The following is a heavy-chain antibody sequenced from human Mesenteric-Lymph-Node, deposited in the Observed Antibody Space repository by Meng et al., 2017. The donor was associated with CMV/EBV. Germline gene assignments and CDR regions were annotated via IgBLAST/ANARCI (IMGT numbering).Heavy chain of an antibody. CDR1: GGTFSSYT. CDR3: ARGLAVAGTEYYYGMDV. Sequence: SVKVSCKASGGTFSSYTISWVRQAPGQGLEWMGRIIPILGIANYAQKFQGRVTITADKSTSTAYMELSSLRSEDTAVYYCARGLAVAGTEYYYGMDVWGQGTTVTVSS. V-gene: IGHV1-69*02. J-gene: IGHJ6*02. D-gene: IGHD6-19*01. CDR2: IIPILGIA.